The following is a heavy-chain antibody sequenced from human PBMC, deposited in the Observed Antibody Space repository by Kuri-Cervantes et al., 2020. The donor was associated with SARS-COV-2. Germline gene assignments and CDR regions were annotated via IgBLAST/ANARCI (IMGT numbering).Heavy chain of an antibody. CDR2: ISGSDDTI. Sequence: LSLTCAASGFPFINYPMTWIRQAPGKGLEWVSTISGSDDTIFYADSVKDRFTISRDNSKNTLYLQMNSLRGEDTAVYYCARLHDPPYYDFWSGSDFDYWGQGTLVTVSS. CDR3: ARLHDPPYYDFWSGSDFDY. CDR1: GFPFINYP. D-gene: IGHD3-3*01. J-gene: IGHJ4*02. V-gene: IGHV3-23*01.